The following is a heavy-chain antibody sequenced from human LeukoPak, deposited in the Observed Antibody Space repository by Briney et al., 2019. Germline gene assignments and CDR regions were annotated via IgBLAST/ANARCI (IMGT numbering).Heavy chain of an antibody. V-gene: IGHV4-39*01. Sequence: PPETLCLTCTDPRGSISISSYYCGWIRQPPGKGLAWPRRIYCSGGTYYNPCLKRRDTISVDTSKNQFSLKLRPVTAANTALYSCARSEMTMGRGGLPFLYWGEGAMPTHSP. J-gene: IGHJ4*02. D-gene: IGHD3-10*01. CDR3: ARSEMTMGRGGLPFLY. CDR1: RGSISISSYY. CDR2: IYCSGGT.